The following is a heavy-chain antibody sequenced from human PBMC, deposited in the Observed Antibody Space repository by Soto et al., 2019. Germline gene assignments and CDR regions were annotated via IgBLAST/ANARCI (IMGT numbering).Heavy chain of an antibody. V-gene: IGHV3-23*01. D-gene: IGHD2-15*01. CDR2: ISGSGGST. J-gene: IGHJ4*02. Sequence: GGSLRRSGAASGVRVSSYDRSWVRQAPGKGLGWVSAISGSGGSTYYADSVKGRFTISRDNSKNTLYLQMNSLRAEDTAVYYCASAVVVVASYFDYWGQGTLVTVSS. CDR3: ASAVVVVASYFDY. CDR1: GVRVSSYD.